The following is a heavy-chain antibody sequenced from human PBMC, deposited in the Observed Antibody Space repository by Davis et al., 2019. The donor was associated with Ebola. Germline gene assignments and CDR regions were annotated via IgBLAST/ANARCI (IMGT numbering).Heavy chain of an antibody. D-gene: IGHD5-12*01. Sequence: GESLKISCAASGFTFSSYWMHRLRQAPGKGLVWVSRINPDGSFTDYADSVKGRFSISRDSTSNTLYLQMNGLRAEDTAVYYCARSSYQPDYWGEGTTVTVPS. J-gene: IGHJ6*04. CDR3: ARSSYQPDY. CDR2: INPDGSFT. V-gene: IGHV3-74*01. CDR1: GFTFSSYW.